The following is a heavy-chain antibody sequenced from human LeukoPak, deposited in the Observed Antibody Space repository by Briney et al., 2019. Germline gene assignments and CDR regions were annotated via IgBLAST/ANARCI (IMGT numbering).Heavy chain of an antibody. J-gene: IGHJ3*02. V-gene: IGHV1-2*02. CDR3: ARVFHYDSSGYFAFDI. CDR2: INPNSGGT. CDR1: GYTFTGYY. D-gene: IGHD3-22*01. Sequence: ASVKVSCKASGYTFTGYYMHWVRQAPGQGLEWMGWINPNSGGTNYAQKFQGRVTMTRDTSISTAYMELSRLRSDDTAVYYCARVFHYDSSGYFAFDIWGQGTMVTVSS.